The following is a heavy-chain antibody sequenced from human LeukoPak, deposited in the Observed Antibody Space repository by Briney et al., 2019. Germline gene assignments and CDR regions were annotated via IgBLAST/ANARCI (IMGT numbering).Heavy chain of an antibody. V-gene: IGHV3-23*01. Sequence: GGSLRLSCAASGFTFSSYAMSWVRQAPGKGLEWVSAISGSGGSTYYADSVKGRFSISRDNAKNLLYLQMNSLRVEDTAVYYCARDTSTATSTWGAFDVWGQGTMVTVSS. CDR3: ARDTSTATSTWGAFDV. D-gene: IGHD6-13*01. J-gene: IGHJ3*01. CDR1: GFTFSSYA. CDR2: ISGSGGST.